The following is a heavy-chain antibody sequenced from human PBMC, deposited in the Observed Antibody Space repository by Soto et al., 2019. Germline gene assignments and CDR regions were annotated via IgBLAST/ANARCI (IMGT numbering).Heavy chain of an antibody. CDR3: ARVALDYSYYYYYMDV. V-gene: IGHV4-59*01. CDR1: GGSISSYY. D-gene: IGHD4-4*01. Sequence: SETLSLTCTVSGGSISSYYWSWIRQPPGKGLEWIGYIYYSGSTNYNPSLKSRVTISVDTSKNQFSLKLSSVTAADTAVYYCARVALDYSYYYYYMDVWGKGTTVTVSS. CDR2: IYYSGST. J-gene: IGHJ6*03.